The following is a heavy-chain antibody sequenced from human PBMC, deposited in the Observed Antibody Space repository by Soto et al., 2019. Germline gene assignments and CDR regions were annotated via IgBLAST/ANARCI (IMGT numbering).Heavy chain of an antibody. Sequence: GGSLRLSCAASGFTFSSYGMHWVRQAPGKGLEWVAVIWYDGSNKYYADSVKGRFTISRDNSKNTLYLQMNSLRAEDTAVYYCARAGVGASGIDYWGQGTLVTVSS. CDR3: ARAGVGASGIDY. D-gene: IGHD1-26*01. J-gene: IGHJ4*02. CDR1: GFTFSSYG. CDR2: IWYDGSNK. V-gene: IGHV3-33*01.